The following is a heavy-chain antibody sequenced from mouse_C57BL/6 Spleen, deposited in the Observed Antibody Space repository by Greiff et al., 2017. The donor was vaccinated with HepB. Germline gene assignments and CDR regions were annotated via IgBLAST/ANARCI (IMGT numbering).Heavy chain of an antibody. V-gene: IGHV1-22*01. D-gene: IGHD2-4*01. J-gene: IGHJ4*01. CDR3: ARGIYYDYDYYYAMDY. CDR1: GYTFTDYN. CDR2: INPNNGGT. Sequence: EVQLQQSGPELVKPGASVKMSCKASGYTFTDYNMHWVKQSHGKSLEWIGYINPNNGGTSYNQKFKGKATLTVNKSSSTAYMELRSLTSEDSAVYYCARGIYYDYDYYYAMDYWGQGTSVTVSS.